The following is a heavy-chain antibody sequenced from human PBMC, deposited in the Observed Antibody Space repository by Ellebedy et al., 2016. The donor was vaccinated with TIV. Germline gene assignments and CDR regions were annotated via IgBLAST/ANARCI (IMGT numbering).Heavy chain of an antibody. V-gene: IGHV4-34*01. Sequence: SETLSLTCAVYGGSLKSKYWTWIRQPPGKGLEWIGEVSHNGEITNYNPSLKSPFTISLDTSKNQIFLTLSSVTAADTAVYYCARSQNYFDPWGQGTLVTVSS. J-gene: IGHJ5*02. D-gene: IGHD1-7*01. CDR2: VSHNGEIT. CDR1: GGSLKSKY. CDR3: ARSQNYFDP.